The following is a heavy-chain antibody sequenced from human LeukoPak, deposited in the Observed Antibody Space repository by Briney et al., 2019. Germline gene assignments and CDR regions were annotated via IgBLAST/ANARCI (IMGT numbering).Heavy chain of an antibody. V-gene: IGHV1-69*13. CDR2: IIPIFGTA. CDR3: VRGWHAETTVVTPYNY. D-gene: IGHD4-23*01. CDR1: GGTFNNYA. Sequence: SVKVSCKASGGTFNNYAISWVRQAPGQGLEWKGGIIPIFGTANYAQKFKGRVTITADESTNTAYMELSSLRSEDTAVYYCVRGWHAETTVVTPYNYWGQGTRVTVSS. J-gene: IGHJ4*02.